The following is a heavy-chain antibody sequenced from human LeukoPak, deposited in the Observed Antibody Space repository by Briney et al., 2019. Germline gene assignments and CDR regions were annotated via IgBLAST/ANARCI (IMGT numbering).Heavy chain of an antibody. CDR2: IHRSGSA. Sequence: PSETLSFTCTVSLDSTTSNFWSWVRRPPGKGLEGIGEIHRSGSANYNPSLQSRVTISIDRSRNQIVLELSSVTAADTAVYYCAREILGGFNPGAYWAQGTLVTVSS. CDR1: LDSTTSNF. V-gene: IGHV4-4*02. CDR3: AREILGGFNPGAY. D-gene: IGHD1-14*01. J-gene: IGHJ4*02.